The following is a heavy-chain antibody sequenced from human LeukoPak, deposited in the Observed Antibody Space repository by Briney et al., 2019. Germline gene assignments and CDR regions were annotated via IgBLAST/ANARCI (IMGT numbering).Heavy chain of an antibody. CDR1: GFMFSSRG. J-gene: IGHJ4*02. CDR2: IWYDGSNK. D-gene: IGHD4-17*01. Sequence: PGRSLRLSCAASGFMFSSRGVHWVRQAPGKGLEWVAVIWYDGSNKYYADSVKGRFTISRDNSKNTVFLQMNSLRAEDTAVYYCASSSDYGDYGVLDYWGQGTLVTVSS. CDR3: ASSSDYGDYGVLDY. V-gene: IGHV3-33*01.